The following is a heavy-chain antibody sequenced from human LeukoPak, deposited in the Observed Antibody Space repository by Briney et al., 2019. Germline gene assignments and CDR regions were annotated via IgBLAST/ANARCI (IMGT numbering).Heavy chain of an antibody. J-gene: IGHJ6*03. CDR2: IYPGDSDT. Sequence: GESLKISCKGSGYSFTSYWIGWVRQMPGKGLEWMGIIYPGDSDTRYSPSFQGQVTISADKSISTAYLQWSSLKASDTAMYYCARQLIAAPYYYYYMDVWGKGTTVTVSS. CDR1: GYSFTSYW. D-gene: IGHD6-25*01. V-gene: IGHV5-51*01. CDR3: ARQLIAAPYYYYYMDV.